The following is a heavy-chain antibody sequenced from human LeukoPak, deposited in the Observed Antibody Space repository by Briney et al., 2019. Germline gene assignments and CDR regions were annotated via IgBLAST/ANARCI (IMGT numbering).Heavy chain of an antibody. J-gene: IGHJ4*02. CDR2: IYHSGST. D-gene: IGHD5-12*01. Sequence: SETLSLTCTVSGGSISSSSYYWGWIRQPPGKGLEWIGSIYHSGSTYYNPSLKSRVTISVDTSKNQFSLKLSSVTAADTAVYYCARLQVATIISDYWGQGTLVTVSS. CDR3: ARLQVATIISDY. CDR1: GGSISSSSYY. V-gene: IGHV4-39*01.